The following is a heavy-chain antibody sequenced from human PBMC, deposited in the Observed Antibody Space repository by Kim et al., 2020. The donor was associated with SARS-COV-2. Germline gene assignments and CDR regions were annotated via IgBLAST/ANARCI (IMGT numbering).Heavy chain of an antibody. J-gene: IGHJ6*02. D-gene: IGHD7-27*01. V-gene: IGHV3-33*01. CDR3: ARDLTGVLGYGMDV. Sequence: YAASVKGQFTISRDNSKNTLYLQMNRLRAEDTAVYYCARDLTGVLGYGMDVWGQGTTVTVSS.